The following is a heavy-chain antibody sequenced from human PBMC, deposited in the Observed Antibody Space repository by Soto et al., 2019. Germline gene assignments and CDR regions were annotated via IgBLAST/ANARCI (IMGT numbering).Heavy chain of an antibody. V-gene: IGHV3-23*01. CDR3: AKYCRENYYYYYGMDV. J-gene: IGHJ6*02. CDR2: ISGSGGST. CDR1: RFTFSSYA. D-gene: IGHD1-26*01. Sequence: EVQLLESGGGLVQPGGSLRLSCAASRFTFSSYAMSWVRQAPGKGLEWVSAISGSGGSTYYADSVKGRFTISRDNSKNTLYLQMNSLRAEDTAVYYCAKYCRENYYYYYGMDVWGQGTTVTVSS.